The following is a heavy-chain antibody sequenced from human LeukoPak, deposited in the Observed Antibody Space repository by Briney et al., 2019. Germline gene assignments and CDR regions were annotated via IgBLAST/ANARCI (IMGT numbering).Heavy chain of an antibody. D-gene: IGHD3-3*01. J-gene: IGHJ4*02. CDR1: GGSISSYY. CDR3: ARGRTPSNYDFWSGYWTFDY. V-gene: IGHV4-59*12. Sequence: PSETLSLTCTVSGGSISSYYWSWIRQPPGKGLEWIGYIYYSGSTNYNPSLKSRVTISVDTSKNQFSLKLSSVPAADTAVYYCARGRTPSNYDFWSGYWTFDYWGQGTLVTVSS. CDR2: IYYSGST.